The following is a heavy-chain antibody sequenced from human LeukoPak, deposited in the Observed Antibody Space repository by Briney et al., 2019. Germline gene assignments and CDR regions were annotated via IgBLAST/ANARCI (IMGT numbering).Heavy chain of an antibody. D-gene: IGHD5-18*01. Sequence: GGSLRLSCAASGFTFSSYAMHWVRQAPGKGLEWVAVISYDGSNKYYADSVKGRFTISRDNSKNTLYLQMNSLRAEDTAVYYCARALFPSSPGYSYGCLRYWGQGTLVTVSS. CDR2: ISYDGSNK. CDR1: GFTFSSYA. V-gene: IGHV3-30*04. CDR3: ARALFPSSPGYSYGCLRY. J-gene: IGHJ4*02.